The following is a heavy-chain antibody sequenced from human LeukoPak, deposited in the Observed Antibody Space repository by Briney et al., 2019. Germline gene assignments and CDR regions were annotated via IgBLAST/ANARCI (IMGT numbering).Heavy chain of an antibody. CDR3: ARDVRAFDI. CDR1: DFNFITYA. V-gene: IGHV3-7*01. J-gene: IGHJ3*02. CDR2: INEDGSHK. Sequence: GGSLRLSCAASDFNFITYAMSWVRQAPGMGLEWVARINEDGSHKYYVDSMEGRFTISRDNAKNSLYLQMSSLRAEDTAVYYCARDVRAFDIWGQGTMVTVSS.